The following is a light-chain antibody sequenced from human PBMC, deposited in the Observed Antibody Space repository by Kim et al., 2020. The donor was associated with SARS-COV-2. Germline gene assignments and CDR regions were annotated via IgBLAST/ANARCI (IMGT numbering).Light chain of an antibody. CDR1: NIGSKN. CDR3: QLWGRSADVV. CDR2: RDS. J-gene: IGLJ2*01. Sequence: SYELTQPLSVSVALGQTARITCGGDNIGSKNVHWYQQKPGQAPVLVIYRDSNRPSGIPDRFSGSNSGNTATLTISRAQAGNATNYYCQLWGRSADVVFGG. V-gene: IGLV3-9*01.